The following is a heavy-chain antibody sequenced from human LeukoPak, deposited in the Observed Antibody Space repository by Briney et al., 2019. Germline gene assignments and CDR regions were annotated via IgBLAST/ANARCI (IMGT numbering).Heavy chain of an antibody. J-gene: IGHJ4*02. CDR1: GGSFSGYY. D-gene: IGHD6-13*01. CDR2: INHSGST. CDR3: ARGSAGFDY. V-gene: IGHV4-34*01. Sequence: ETLSLTCAVYGGSFSGYYWSWIRQPPGKGLEWIGEINHSGSTNYNPSLKSRVTISVDTSKNQFSLKLSSVTAADTAVYYCARGSAGFDYWGQGTLVTVSS.